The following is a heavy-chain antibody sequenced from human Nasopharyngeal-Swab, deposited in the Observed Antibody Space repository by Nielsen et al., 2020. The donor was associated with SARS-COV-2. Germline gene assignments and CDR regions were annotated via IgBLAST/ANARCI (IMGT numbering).Heavy chain of an antibody. V-gene: IGHV4-34*01. CDR1: GGSFSGYY. Sequence: SETLSLTCAVYGGSFSGYYWSWIRQPPGKGLEWIGEINHSGNTNYNPSLKSRVTISVDTSKNQFSLKLSSVTAADTAVYYCARALGYSSAWGQGTLVTVSS. CDR3: ARALGYSSA. J-gene: IGHJ5*02. CDR2: INHSGNT. D-gene: IGHD6-19*01.